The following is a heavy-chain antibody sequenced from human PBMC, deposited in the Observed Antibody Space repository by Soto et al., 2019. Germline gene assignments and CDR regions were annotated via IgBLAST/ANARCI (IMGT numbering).Heavy chain of an antibody. V-gene: IGHV1-69*02. Sequence: QVQLVQSGAEVKKPGSSVKVSCKASGGTLSTYTISWVRQAPGQGLEWMGRIIPIVGITNYAQKFQGRVTMTADKSTSTAYMELSSLKSDDTAGYYCARASGGSSWFDPWGQGTLVTVSS. CDR2: IIPIVGIT. D-gene: IGHD3-10*01. J-gene: IGHJ5*02. CDR3: ARASGGSSWFDP. CDR1: GGTLSTYT.